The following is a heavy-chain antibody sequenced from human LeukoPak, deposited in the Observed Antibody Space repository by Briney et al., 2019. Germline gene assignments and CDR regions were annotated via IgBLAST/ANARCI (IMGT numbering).Heavy chain of an antibody. CDR1: GGSISSSSYY. Sequence: ASETLSLTCTVSGGSISSSSYYWSWIRQPAGKGLEWIGRIYTSGSTNYNPSLKSRVTISVDTSKNQFSLKLSSVTAADTAVYYCARGGDGYISLDSWGQGTLVTVSS. V-gene: IGHV4-61*02. J-gene: IGHJ4*02. CDR3: ARGGDGYISLDS. D-gene: IGHD5-24*01. CDR2: IYTSGST.